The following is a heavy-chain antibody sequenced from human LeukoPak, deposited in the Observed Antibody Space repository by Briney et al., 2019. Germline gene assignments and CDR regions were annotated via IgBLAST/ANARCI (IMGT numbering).Heavy chain of an antibody. CDR2: INHSGST. J-gene: IGHJ1*01. CDR1: GGSFSGYY. D-gene: IGHD3-3*01. Sequence: PSETLSLTCAVYGGSFSGYYWSWIRQPPGKGLEWNEEINHSGSTNYNPSLKSRVTISLDTSKNQLSLELSSVTGADTAVYYCARSGYDFWYGYSQYFLHWGQGTLVTVSS. V-gene: IGHV4-34*01. CDR3: ARSGYDFWYGYSQYFLH.